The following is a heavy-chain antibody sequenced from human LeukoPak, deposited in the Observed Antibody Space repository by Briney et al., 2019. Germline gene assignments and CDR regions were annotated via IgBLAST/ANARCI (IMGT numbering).Heavy chain of an antibody. CDR3: ARSDRSGYYFDDS. Sequence: GASVKVSCKASGYTFTSYGISWVRQAPGPGLEWMGWISTHNGNTKYAQNLQGRVTMTTDTSTSTAYMELRSLRSDDTAVYYCARSDRSGYYFDDSWGQGTLVTVSS. D-gene: IGHD3-22*01. CDR1: GYTFTSYG. J-gene: IGHJ4*02. CDR2: ISTHNGNT. V-gene: IGHV1-18*01.